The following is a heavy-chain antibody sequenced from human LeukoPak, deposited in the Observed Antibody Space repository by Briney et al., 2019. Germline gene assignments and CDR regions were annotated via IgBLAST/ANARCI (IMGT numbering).Heavy chain of an antibody. V-gene: IGHV4-59*08. CDR3: TGLRSTVAWASFDY. CDR1: GSISSYY. D-gene: IGHD4-23*01. CDR2: SYFTGNP. Sequence: SETLSLTCIVSGSISSYYWTWIRQPPGKGLEWIGHSYFTGNPNYNPSLKSRVTISVDPPKNQFSLKLTSVTAADTAVYYCTGLRSTVAWASFDYWGQGILVTVSS. J-gene: IGHJ4*02.